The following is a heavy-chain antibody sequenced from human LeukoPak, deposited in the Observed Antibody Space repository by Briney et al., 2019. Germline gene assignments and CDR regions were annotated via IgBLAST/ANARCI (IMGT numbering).Heavy chain of an antibody. D-gene: IGHD5-18*01. Sequence: GGSLRLSCAASGITFSNYWMTWGRRPPGKGPEWVAHIKEDGSDKNYVDSVKGRFTISRDNAKNSLYLQMNSLRAEDTAVYYCATGYSYGFALGTYYYYYMDVWGKGTTVTVSS. CDR3: ATGYSYGFALGTYYYYYMDV. V-gene: IGHV3-7*01. J-gene: IGHJ6*03. CDR2: IKEDGSDK. CDR1: GITFSNYW.